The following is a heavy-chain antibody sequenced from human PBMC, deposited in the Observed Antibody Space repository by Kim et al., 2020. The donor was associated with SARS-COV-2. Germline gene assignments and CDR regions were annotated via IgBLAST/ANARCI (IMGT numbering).Heavy chain of an antibody. V-gene: IGHV3-48*04. J-gene: IGHJ4*02. CDR3: ARDRGGATVLQYFDY. Sequence: GGSLRLSCAASGFTFSSYSMNWVRQAPGKGLEWVSYISSSSSTIYYADSVKGRFTISRDNAKNSLYLQMNSLRAEDTAVYYCARDRGGATVLQYFDYWGQGALVTVSS. CDR1: GFTFSSYS. CDR2: ISSSSSTI. D-gene: IGHD1-26*01.